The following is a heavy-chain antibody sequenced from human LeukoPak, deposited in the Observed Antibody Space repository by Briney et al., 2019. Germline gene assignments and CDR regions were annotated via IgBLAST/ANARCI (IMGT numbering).Heavy chain of an antibody. D-gene: IGHD5-18*01. CDR1: GGSFSGYY. CDR2: INHSGST. J-gene: IGHJ4*02. Sequence: SETLSLTCAVYGGSFSGYYWSWIRQPPGKGLEWIGEINHSGSTNYNPSLKSRVTMSLDTSKNHFSLQLSSVTAADTAVYYCARVRNSYGERDFDYWGQGILVTVSS. V-gene: IGHV4-34*01. CDR3: ARVRNSYGERDFDY.